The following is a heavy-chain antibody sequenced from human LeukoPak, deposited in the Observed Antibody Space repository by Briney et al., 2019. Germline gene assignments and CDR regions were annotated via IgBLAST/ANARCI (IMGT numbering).Heavy chain of an antibody. CDR2: LWYDGSNK. J-gene: IGHJ4*02. V-gene: IGHV3-33*01. D-gene: IGHD5-18*01. CDR3: ARDSGAAMTYFDH. CDR1: GFSFSSYG. Sequence: GRSLRLSCAASGFSFSSYGVHWVRQAPGKGLEWVAVLWYDGSNKYYADSVKGRFTISRDNSKNRLYLQMNSLRAEDTAVYYCARDSGAAMTYFDHWGQGTLVTVSS.